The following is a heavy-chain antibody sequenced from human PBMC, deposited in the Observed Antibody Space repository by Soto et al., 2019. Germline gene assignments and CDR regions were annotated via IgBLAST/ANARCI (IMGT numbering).Heavy chain of an antibody. J-gene: IGHJ6*02. CDR3: ASRQDLTIFGVDYYYYYGMDV. Sequence: ASVKVSCKASGGTFSSYAISWVRQAPGQGLEWMGGIIPIFGTANYAQKFQGRVTITADESTSTAYMELSSLRSEDTAVYYCASRQDLTIFGVDYYYYYGMDVWGQGTTVTVSS. V-gene: IGHV1-69*13. CDR1: GGTFSSYA. D-gene: IGHD3-3*01. CDR2: IIPIFGTA.